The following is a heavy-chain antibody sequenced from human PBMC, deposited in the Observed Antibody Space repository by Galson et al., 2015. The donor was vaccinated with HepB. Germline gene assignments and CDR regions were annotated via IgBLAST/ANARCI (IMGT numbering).Heavy chain of an antibody. CDR1: GYTFTSYY. J-gene: IGHJ5*02. CDR2: INPSGGST. CDR3: AREERPITMIVVRYWFDP. V-gene: IGHV1-46*04. Sequence: SVKVSCKASGYTFTSYYMHWVRQAPGQGLEWMGIINPSGGSTSYAQKLQGRVTMTRDTPTSTAYMELSSLRSEDTAVYYCAREERPITMIVVRYWFDPWGQGTLVTVSS. D-gene: IGHD3-22*01.